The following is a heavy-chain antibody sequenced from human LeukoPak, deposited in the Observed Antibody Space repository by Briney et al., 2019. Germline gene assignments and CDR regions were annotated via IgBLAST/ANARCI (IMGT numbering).Heavy chain of an antibody. D-gene: IGHD3-10*01. CDR2: MNPDSGNT. V-gene: IGHV1-8*01. CDR1: GYTFTTYD. J-gene: IGHJ4*02. CDR3: ARASKYGSSGLDY. Sequence: ASVMVSCKASGYTFTTYDINWVRQATGEGLEWMGWMNPDSGNTGYTQKFQGRVTMTCNSSISTAYMELSSLRSEDTAVYYCARASKYGSSGLDYWGQGTLLTVSP.